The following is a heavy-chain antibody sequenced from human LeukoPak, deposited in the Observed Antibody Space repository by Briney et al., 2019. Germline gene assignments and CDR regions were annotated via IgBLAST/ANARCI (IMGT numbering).Heavy chain of an antibody. D-gene: IGHD6-13*01. J-gene: IGHJ4*02. V-gene: IGHV3-7*04. CDR3: ARGGYSSSWYPHATDY. CDR2: IKQDGSEK. CDR1: GFTFSSYW. Sequence: AGGSLRLSCAASGFTFSSYWMSWVRQAPGKGLEWVANIKQDGSEKYYVDSVKGRFTISRDNSKNTLYLQMNSLRAEDTAVYYCARGGYSSSWYPHATDYWGQGTLVTVSS.